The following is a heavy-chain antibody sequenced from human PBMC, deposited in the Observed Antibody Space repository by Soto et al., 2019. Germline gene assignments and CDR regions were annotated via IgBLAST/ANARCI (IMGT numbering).Heavy chain of an antibody. CDR3: ARESVVVVAATNWFDP. V-gene: IGHV6-1*01. CDR2: TYYRSKWYN. CDR1: GDSVSSNSAA. Sequence: SQTLSLTCAISGDSVSSNSAAWNWIRQPPSRGLEWLGRTYYRSKWYNDYAVSVKSRITINPDTSKNQFSLQLNSVTPEDTAVYYCARESVVVVAATNWFDPWGQGTLVTVSS. J-gene: IGHJ5*02. D-gene: IGHD2-15*01.